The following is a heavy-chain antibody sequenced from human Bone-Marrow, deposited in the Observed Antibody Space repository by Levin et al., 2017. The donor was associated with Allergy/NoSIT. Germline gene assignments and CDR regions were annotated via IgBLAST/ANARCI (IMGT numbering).Heavy chain of an antibody. CDR2: IKEDGGAQ. J-gene: IGHJ5*02. V-gene: IGHV3-7*01. CDR1: GFTFSGYW. D-gene: IGHD6-6*01. Sequence: GGSLRLFCVASGFTFSGYWMTWVRQAPGKGPEWVANIKEDGGAQYYADSVKGRFTVSRDNANNSLYLQMNYLGADDTAIYYCARCDSSSSHDLWGQGTLVTVSS. CDR3: ARCDSSSSHDL.